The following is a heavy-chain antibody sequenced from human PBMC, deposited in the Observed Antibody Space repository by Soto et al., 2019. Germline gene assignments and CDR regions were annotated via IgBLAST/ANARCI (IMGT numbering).Heavy chain of an antibody. V-gene: IGHV3-74*01. Sequence: DVQLVETGGGVVPPGGSLRLSCAASGFTFNRTWMHWVRHTPGQGLVWVSHINTAGTNTNYADSVKGRFTISRDNAKSTLFLQMNSLRDEDTAVYYCASEFGSGGNCYTYYFDPWGQGIPVTVSS. J-gene: IGHJ5*02. CDR2: INTAGTNT. D-gene: IGHD2-15*01. CDR1: GFTFNRTW. CDR3: ASEFGSGGNCYTYYFDP.